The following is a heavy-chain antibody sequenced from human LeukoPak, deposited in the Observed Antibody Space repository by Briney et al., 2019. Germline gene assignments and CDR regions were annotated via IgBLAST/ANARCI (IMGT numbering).Heavy chain of an antibody. CDR2: IPKDGSNK. CDR3: AKDMDVYDAGIQLWQGYFDY. D-gene: IGHD5-18*01. CDR1: GFTFSNYG. J-gene: IGHJ4*02. Sequence: GGSLRLSCAASGFTFSNYGMHWVRQAPGKGLEWVGYIPKDGSNKFYADSVKGRFTISRDNSKNTLYLQMNSLRAEDTAVYYCAKDMDVYDAGIQLWQGYFDYWGQGTLVTVSS. V-gene: IGHV3-30*12.